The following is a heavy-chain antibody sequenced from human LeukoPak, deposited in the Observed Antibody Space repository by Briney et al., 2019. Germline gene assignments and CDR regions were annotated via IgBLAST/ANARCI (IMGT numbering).Heavy chain of an antibody. Sequence: GGSLRLSCAVSGLTFSSSWMHWVRQPPGKGLVWVSRIDTDGSITSYADSVKGRFTISRDNAKNTLYLQMNSVSAEDTAVYYCARGGLEPVDYWGQGTLVTVSS. CDR1: GLTFSSSW. V-gene: IGHV3-74*01. CDR2: IDTDGSIT. CDR3: ARGGLEPVDY. D-gene: IGHD1-1*01. J-gene: IGHJ4*02.